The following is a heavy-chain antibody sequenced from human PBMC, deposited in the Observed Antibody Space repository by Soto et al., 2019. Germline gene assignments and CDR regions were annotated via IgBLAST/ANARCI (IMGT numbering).Heavy chain of an antibody. Sequence: EVQLLEAGGGLVQPGGSLRLSCAASGFSLSSYAMFWVRQAPGKGLEWVSGISARGGSSYFADSVKGRFTISRDNSKNVLSLEMNSLRAEDTAIYFCAKGSIEYSASVDNWGQGTLVLVSS. D-gene: IGHD5-12*01. J-gene: IGHJ4*02. CDR1: GFSLSSYA. V-gene: IGHV3-23*01. CDR2: ISARGGSS. CDR3: AKGSIEYSASVDN.